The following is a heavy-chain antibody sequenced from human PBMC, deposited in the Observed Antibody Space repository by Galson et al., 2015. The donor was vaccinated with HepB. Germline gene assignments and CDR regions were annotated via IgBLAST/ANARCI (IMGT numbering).Heavy chain of an antibody. J-gene: IGHJ6*02. CDR1: GFTFSNAW. CDR2: IKSKTDGGTT. Sequence: SLRLSCAASGFTFSNAWMSWVRQAPGKGLEWVGRIKSKTDGGTTDYAAPVKGRFTISRDDSKNTLYLQMNSLKTEDTAVYYCTTERNRVWFGMGEGMDVWGQGTTVTVSS. D-gene: IGHD3-10*01. CDR3: TTERNRVWFGMGEGMDV. V-gene: IGHV3-15*01.